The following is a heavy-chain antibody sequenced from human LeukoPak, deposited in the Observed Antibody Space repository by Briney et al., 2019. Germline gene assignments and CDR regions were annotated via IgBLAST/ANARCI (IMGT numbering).Heavy chain of an antibody. D-gene: IGHD3-16*01. CDR1: GFTFSSHW. CDR2: INNGGSDT. J-gene: IGHJ4*02. CDR3: ARGFRGPDY. V-gene: IGHV3-74*01. Sequence: SGGSLRLSCAASGFTFSSHWMHWVRQAPGKGLVWVSRINNGGSDTKYADSVKGRFTVSRDNAKNTLYVQMNSLRAEDTAVYYCARGFRGPDYWGQGTLVTVSS.